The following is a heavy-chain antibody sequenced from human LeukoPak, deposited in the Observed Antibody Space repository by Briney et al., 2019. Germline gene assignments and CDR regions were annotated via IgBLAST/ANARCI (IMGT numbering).Heavy chain of an antibody. V-gene: IGHV3-30-3*01. CDR3: ARAAAPGISGWFDP. CDR1: GFTFSSYA. Sequence: GGSLRLSCAASGFTFSSYAMHWVRQAPGKGLEWVAVISYDGSNKYYADSVKGRFTISRDNSKNTLYLQMNSLRAEDTAVYYCARAAAPGISGWFDPWGQGTLVTVSS. J-gene: IGHJ5*02. CDR2: ISYDGSNK. D-gene: IGHD6-13*01.